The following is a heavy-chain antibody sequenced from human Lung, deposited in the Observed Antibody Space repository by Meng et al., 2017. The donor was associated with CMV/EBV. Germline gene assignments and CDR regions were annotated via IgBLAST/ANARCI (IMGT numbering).Heavy chain of an antibody. V-gene: IGHV3-23*01. J-gene: IGHJ6*02. Sequence: GGSLRLSCAASGFTFSSHAMTWVRQAPGKGLDWVSVISGSGGRTYYADSVKGRFTVSRDNFKNTLYLQMSSLRADDTAVYYCAKNADVATYYVFWSGLAGVDVWGQGTMVTVSS. CDR3: AKNADVATYYVFWSGLAGVDV. D-gene: IGHD3-3*01. CDR1: GFTFSSHA. CDR2: ISGSGGRT.